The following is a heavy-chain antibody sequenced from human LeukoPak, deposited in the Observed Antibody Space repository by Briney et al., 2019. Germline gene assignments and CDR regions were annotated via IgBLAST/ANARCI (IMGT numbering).Heavy chain of an antibody. D-gene: IGHD6-19*01. CDR3: ARGLDSSGWPRGIAY. Sequence: AAGKCACKASGYTFTSYDMHWVRQAPGQGLDWSGRINPSGGSTSYAQKFQGRVTMTTDMSTSTVYMQLSSLRSEDTAVYYCARGLDSSGWPRGIAYWGQGPLVPVSS. V-gene: IGHV1-46*01. J-gene: IGHJ4*02. CDR1: GYTFTSYD. CDR2: INPSGGST.